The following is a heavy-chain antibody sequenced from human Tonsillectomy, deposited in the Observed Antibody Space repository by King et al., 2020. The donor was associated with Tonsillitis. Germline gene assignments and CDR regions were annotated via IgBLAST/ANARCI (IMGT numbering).Heavy chain of an antibody. CDR2: IYHSGST. D-gene: IGHD5-18*01. Sequence: QLQESGSGLVKPSQTLSLTCAVSGGSISSGGYSWSWIRQPPGKGLEWIGYIYHSGSTYYNPSLKSRVTISVDRSKNQFSLKLSSVTAADTAVYYCASLYSYGSHFDYWGQGTLVTVSS. V-gene: IGHV4-30-2*01. CDR1: GGSISSGGYS. CDR3: ASLYSYGSHFDY. J-gene: IGHJ4*02.